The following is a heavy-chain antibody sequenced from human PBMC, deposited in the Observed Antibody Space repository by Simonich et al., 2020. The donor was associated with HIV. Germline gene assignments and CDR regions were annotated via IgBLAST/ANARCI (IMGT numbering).Heavy chain of an antibody. CDR2: ISSSSSYI. Sequence: EVQLVESGGGLVKPGGSLRLSCAASGFTFSSCSMNWVRQAPGKGLEWVSSISSSSSYIYYADSVKGRFTISRDNAKNLLYLQMNSLRAEDTAVYYCARDGRKGSSTSCSDYWGQGTLVTVSS. J-gene: IGHJ4*02. CDR1: GFTFSSCS. CDR3: ARDGRKGSSTSCSDY. D-gene: IGHD2-2*01. V-gene: IGHV3-21*01.